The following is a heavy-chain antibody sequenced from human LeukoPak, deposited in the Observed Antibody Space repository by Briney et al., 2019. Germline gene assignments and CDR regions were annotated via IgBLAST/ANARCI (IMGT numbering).Heavy chain of an antibody. D-gene: IGHD5-18*01. J-gene: IGHJ4*02. CDR2: IIPIFGTA. CDR1: GGTFSSYA. V-gene: IGHV1-69*13. Sequence: ASVKVSCKASGGTFSSYAISWVRQAPGQGLEWMGGIIPIFGTANHAQKFQGRVTITADESTSTAYMELSSLRSEDTAVYYCARPDEDRGYSYGYNYWGQGTLVTVSP. CDR3: ARPDEDRGYSYGYNY.